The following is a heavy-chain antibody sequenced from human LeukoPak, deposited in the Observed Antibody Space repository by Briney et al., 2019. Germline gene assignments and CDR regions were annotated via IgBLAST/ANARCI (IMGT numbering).Heavy chain of an antibody. V-gene: IGHV4-4*07. Sequence: NPSETLSLTCTVSGGSISSYYWSWIRQPAGKGLEWIGRIYTSGSTNYNPSLKSRVTMSVDTSKNQFSLKLSSVTAADTAVYYCARVAELSYSSSWEDYWGQGTLVTVSS. CDR2: IYTSGST. CDR1: GGSISSYY. D-gene: IGHD6-13*01. J-gene: IGHJ4*02. CDR3: ARVAELSYSSSWEDY.